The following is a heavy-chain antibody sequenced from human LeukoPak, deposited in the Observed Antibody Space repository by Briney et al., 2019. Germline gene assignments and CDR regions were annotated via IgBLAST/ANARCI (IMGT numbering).Heavy chain of an antibody. CDR1: GFTFSSYA. Sequence: GGSLRLSCAASGFTFSSYAMSWVRQAPGKGLEWVSAISGSGGSTYYADSVEGRFTISRDNSKNTLYLQMNSLRAEDTAVYYCAKGTLARAVAGWTNYWGQGTLVTVSS. CDR2: ISGSGGST. CDR3: AKGTLARAVAGWTNY. J-gene: IGHJ4*02. V-gene: IGHV3-23*01. D-gene: IGHD6-19*01.